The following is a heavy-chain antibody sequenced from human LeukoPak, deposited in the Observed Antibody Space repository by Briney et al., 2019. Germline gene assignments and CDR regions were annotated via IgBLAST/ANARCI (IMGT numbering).Heavy chain of an antibody. CDR2: IKEDGSDK. CDR3: ARDRGYDTFDY. J-gene: IGHJ4*02. D-gene: IGHD5-12*01. Sequence: GGSLRLSCAASGFTFSSFWMSWVRQAPGKGLEWVANIKEDGSDKNYVDSVKGRFTISRDNTKRSVFLQMNSLRDEDTAVYFCARDRGYDTFDYWGQGTLVTVFS. CDR1: GFTFSSFW. V-gene: IGHV3-7*01.